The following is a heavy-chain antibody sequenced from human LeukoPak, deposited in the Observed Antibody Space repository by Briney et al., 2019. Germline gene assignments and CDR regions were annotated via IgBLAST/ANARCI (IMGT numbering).Heavy chain of an antibody. CDR3: ARDSYDASGQWGGSPFDI. D-gene: IGHD3-16*01. Sequence: ASVKVSCKASGYTFTDYYIHLVRQAPGQGVEWMGRINPNSGGTNYAQKLQGRVTMTTDTSTGTAYMELRSLRSDDTAVYYCARDSYDASGQWGGSPFDIWGQGTLVTVSS. CDR1: GYTFTDYY. V-gene: IGHV1-2*02. J-gene: IGHJ3*02. CDR2: INPNSGGT.